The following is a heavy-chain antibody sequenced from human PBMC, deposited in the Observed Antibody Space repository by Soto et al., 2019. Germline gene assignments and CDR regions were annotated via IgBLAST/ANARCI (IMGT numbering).Heavy chain of an antibody. Sequence: EVQLVESGGTLGQPGRSLRLSCAASGFTFSDYAMHWVRQAPGKGLEWVSGIDWDGVKMGYADSVKGRFTISRDNAKKSLYLNMNSLRPEDTAFYYCAISKGSITHIFDYWGQGTLVTVSS. CDR3: AISKGSITHIFDY. CDR2: IDWDGVKM. V-gene: IGHV3-9*01. D-gene: IGHD3-10*01. CDR1: GFTFSDYA. J-gene: IGHJ4*02.